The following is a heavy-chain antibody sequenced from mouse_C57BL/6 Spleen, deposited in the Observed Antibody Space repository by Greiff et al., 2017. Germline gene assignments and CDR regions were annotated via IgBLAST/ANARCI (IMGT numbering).Heavy chain of an antibody. CDR1: GYTFTSYW. Sequence: QVQLKQPGAELVMPGASVKLSCKASGYTFTSYWMHWVKQRPGQGLEWIGEIDPSDSYTNYNQKFKGKSTLTVDKSSSTAYMQLSSLTSEDSAVYYCARDRNSLFDYWGQGTTLTVSS. V-gene: IGHV1-69*01. J-gene: IGHJ2*01. D-gene: IGHD2-14*01. CDR2: IDPSDSYT. CDR3: ARDRNSLFDY.